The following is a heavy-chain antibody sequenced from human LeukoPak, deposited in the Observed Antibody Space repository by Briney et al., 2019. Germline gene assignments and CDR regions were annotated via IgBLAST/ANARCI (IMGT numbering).Heavy chain of an antibody. D-gene: IGHD5-24*01. J-gene: IGHJ4*02. CDR3: ARGAGAGYNLQPFDY. Sequence: SETLSLTCTVSGGSISSYYWXXXXXPPGXXLXXXXXIXYXXSTKYNPXXKSRVXXSXDXXKNQFSLKLSSVTAADTAVYYCARGAGAGYNLQPFDYWGQGTLVTVSS. CDR1: GGSISSYY. V-gene: IGHV4-59*08. CDR2: IXYXXST.